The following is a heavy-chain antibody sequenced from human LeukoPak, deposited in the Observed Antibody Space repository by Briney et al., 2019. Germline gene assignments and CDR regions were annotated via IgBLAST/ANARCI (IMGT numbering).Heavy chain of an antibody. D-gene: IGHD2-2*01. CDR2: ISRSGSTI. CDR1: GFTFSSYE. J-gene: IGHJ6*03. CDR3: ARKDIVVVPAAISPQYYYYYYYMDV. V-gene: IGHV3-48*03. Sequence: GGSLRLSCAASGFTFSSYEMNWVRQAPGKGLEWVSYISRSGSTIYYADSVKGRFTISRDNAKNSLYLQMNSLRAEDTAVYYCARKDIVVVPAAISPQYYYYYYYMDVWGKGTTVTISS.